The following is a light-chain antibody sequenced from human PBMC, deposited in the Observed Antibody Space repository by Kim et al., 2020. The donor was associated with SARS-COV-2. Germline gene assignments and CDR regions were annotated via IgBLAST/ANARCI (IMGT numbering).Light chain of an antibody. Sequence: ASVGDRVSITCRASQSISSWLAWYQQKPGKAPKLLIHKASTLEGAVPSRFSGSESGTELTLTISSLQPDDFATYYCQQYKSYPWTFGHGTKVDIK. CDR3: QQYKSYPWT. J-gene: IGKJ1*01. CDR1: QSISSW. CDR2: KAS. V-gene: IGKV1-5*03.